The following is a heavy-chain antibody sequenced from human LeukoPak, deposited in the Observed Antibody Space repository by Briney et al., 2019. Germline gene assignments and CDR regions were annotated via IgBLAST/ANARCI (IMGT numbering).Heavy chain of an antibody. D-gene: IGHD4-17*01. CDR2: ISGSGGST. J-gene: IGHJ4*02. Sequence: SGGSLRLSCAASGFTFSSYGMSWVRQAPGKGLEWVSAISGSGGSTYYADSVKGRFTISRDNSKNTLYLQMNSLRAEDTAVYYCAKDLEDGDSPWDYWGQGTLVTVSS. V-gene: IGHV3-23*01. CDR1: GFTFSSYG. CDR3: AKDLEDGDSPWDY.